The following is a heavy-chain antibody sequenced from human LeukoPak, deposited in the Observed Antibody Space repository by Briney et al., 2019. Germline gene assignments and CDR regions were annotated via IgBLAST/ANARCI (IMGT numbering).Heavy chain of an antibody. Sequence: SETLSLTCTVAGGSISSYYWSWIRQPPGRGLEWIGYMYDSGSTYYSPSLKSRVTISRDTSKNQFSLRLSSVTAADTAVYYCARGHIVVNDWGQGTLVTVSS. CDR3: ARGHIVVND. CDR2: MYDSGST. J-gene: IGHJ4*02. D-gene: IGHD2-21*01. V-gene: IGHV4-59*01. CDR1: GGSISSYY.